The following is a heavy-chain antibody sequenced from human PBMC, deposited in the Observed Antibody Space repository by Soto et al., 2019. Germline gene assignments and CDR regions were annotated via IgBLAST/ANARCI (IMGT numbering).Heavy chain of an antibody. J-gene: IGHJ4*02. D-gene: IGHD3-22*01. Sequence: KPSETLSLTCSVSGDSISSSYWSWIRQAAEKRPEWIGRIHSTGNSHYNPSLRSRVSMSMDTSKKEIYLKLSSVTAADTAVYYCAREGGWYYDSSGYYSAVGGFDYWGQGTLVTVSS. V-gene: IGHV4-4*07. CDR1: GDSISSSY. CDR3: AREGGWYYDSSGYYSAVGGFDY. CDR2: IHSTGNS.